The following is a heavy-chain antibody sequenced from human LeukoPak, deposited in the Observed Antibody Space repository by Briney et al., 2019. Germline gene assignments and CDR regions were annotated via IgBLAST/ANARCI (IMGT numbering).Heavy chain of an antibody. CDR1: GFTFSSYA. J-gene: IGHJ6*02. V-gene: IGHV3-30-3*01. D-gene: IGHD6-19*01. Sequence: PGGSLRLSCAASGFTFSSYAMHWVRQAPGKGLEWVAVISYDGSNKYYADSVKGRFTISRDNSKNTLYLQMNSLRAEDTAVYYCARGAIEVAVAGTGWYYYYGMDVWGQGTTVTVSS. CDR3: ARGAIEVAVAGTGWYYYYGMDV. CDR2: ISYDGSNK.